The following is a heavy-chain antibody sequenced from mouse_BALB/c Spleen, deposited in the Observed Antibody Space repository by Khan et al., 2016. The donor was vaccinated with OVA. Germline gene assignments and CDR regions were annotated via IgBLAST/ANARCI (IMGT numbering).Heavy chain of an antibody. V-gene: IGHV14-3*02. CDR3: ASIDA. CDR1: GFNIKDTY. CDR2: IDPANGNT. Sequence: VQLQQSGAELVKPGASVKLSCTASGFNIKDTYMHWVKQRPEQGLEWIGRIDPANGNTKYDPKFQGKATITADTASNTAYLQLSNLTSEDTAFYYGASIDAWGQGTTLTVSS. J-gene: IGHJ2*01.